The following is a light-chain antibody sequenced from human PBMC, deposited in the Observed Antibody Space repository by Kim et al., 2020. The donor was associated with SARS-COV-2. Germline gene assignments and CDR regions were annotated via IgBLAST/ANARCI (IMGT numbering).Light chain of an antibody. CDR2: VNSDGSH. J-gene: IGLJ3*02. CDR3: QTWGPGIRV. Sequence: QPVLTQSPSASASLGASVKLTCTLSNRHYNYAIAWHQQQPGKGPRYLMRVNSDGSHSKGDGIPDRFSGSSSGAERYLTISSLQSDDEADYYCQTWGPGIRVFGGGTQLTVL. V-gene: IGLV4-69*01. CDR1: NRHYNYA.